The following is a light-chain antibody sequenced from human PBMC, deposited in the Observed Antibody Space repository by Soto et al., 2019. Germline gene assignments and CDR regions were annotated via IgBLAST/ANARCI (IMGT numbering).Light chain of an antibody. Sequence: ESVLTQSPGTLSLSPGEGATLSCRASQSVSSNYLAWYQQKPGQAPRLLIYGASTRASGIPDRFSGSGSETDFTLTISRLEPEDSAVYYCQQYGSSPTWTFGQGTKVDIK. CDR3: QQYGSSPTWT. V-gene: IGKV3-20*01. CDR1: QSVSSNY. CDR2: GAS. J-gene: IGKJ1*01.